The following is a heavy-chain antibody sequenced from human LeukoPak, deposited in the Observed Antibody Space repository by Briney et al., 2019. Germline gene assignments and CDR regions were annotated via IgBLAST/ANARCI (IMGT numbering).Heavy chain of an antibody. Sequence: SQTLSLTCAISGDSVSTNSATWTWLRQSPSRGLERLGRTYYRSKWSNDYAVSMKSRITINPDTSKNQFSLQLNSVTPEDTAVYYCARLVGASWFDSWGQGTLVTVSS. CDR3: ARLVGASWFDS. D-gene: IGHD1-26*01. CDR2: TYYRSKWSN. CDR1: GDSVSTNSAT. V-gene: IGHV6-1*01. J-gene: IGHJ5*01.